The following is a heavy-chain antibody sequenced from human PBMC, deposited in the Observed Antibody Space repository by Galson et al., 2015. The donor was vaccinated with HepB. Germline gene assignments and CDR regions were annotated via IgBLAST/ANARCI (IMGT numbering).Heavy chain of an antibody. CDR3: AKKGMNYYQFDY. V-gene: IGHV4-59*05. CDR1: GFTFSSYSMN. CDR2: IYYVGST. Sequence: LRLSCAASGFTFSSYSMNWVRQAPGKGLEWIGSIYYVGSTYYNPSLKSRVTISIDASKDQFSLKLSSVTAADTAVYYCAKKGMNYYQFDYWGQGALVTVSS. D-gene: IGHD3-10*01. J-gene: IGHJ4*02.